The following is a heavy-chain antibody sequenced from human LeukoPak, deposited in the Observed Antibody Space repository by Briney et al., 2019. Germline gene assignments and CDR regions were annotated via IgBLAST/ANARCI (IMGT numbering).Heavy chain of an antibody. CDR2: IWHDGSNK. Sequence: GGSLRLSCAVSGFRFNTFAMHWVRQAPGKGLEWVAVIWHDGSNKYHAESVKGRFTISRDNSQNTLYLQMNSLRVEDTAIYYCAKDRFNDQLDYWGQGTLVTVSS. D-gene: IGHD3-10*01. V-gene: IGHV3-33*06. CDR1: GFRFNTFA. J-gene: IGHJ4*02. CDR3: AKDRFNDQLDY.